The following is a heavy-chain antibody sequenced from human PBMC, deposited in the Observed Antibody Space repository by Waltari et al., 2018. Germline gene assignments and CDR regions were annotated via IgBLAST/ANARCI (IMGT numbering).Heavy chain of an antibody. J-gene: IGHJ4*02. CDR1: GFTFSSYG. D-gene: IGHD6-19*01. Sequence: QVQLVESGGGVVQPGGSLRLSCAASGFTFSSYGMHWVRQAPGKGLEWVAFIRYDGNNKYYADSVKGRFTFSRDNSKNTLYLQMNSLRAEDTAVYYCAKAVNAAGHFDYWGQGTLVTVSS. V-gene: IGHV3-30*02. CDR2: IRYDGNNK. CDR3: AKAVNAAGHFDY.